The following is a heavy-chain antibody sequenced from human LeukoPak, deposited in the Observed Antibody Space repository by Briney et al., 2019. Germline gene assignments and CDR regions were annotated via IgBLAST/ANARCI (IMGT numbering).Heavy chain of an antibody. V-gene: IGHV1-2*06. Sequence: GASVKVSCKASGYTFTGYYMHWVRQAPGQGLERMGRINPNSGGTNYAQKFQGRVTMTRDTSISTAYMELSRLRSNDTAVCYCARTVGGSYSPRFDYWGQGTLVTVSS. CDR1: GYTFTGYY. D-gene: IGHD1-26*01. J-gene: IGHJ4*02. CDR3: ARTVGGSYSPRFDY. CDR2: INPNSGGT.